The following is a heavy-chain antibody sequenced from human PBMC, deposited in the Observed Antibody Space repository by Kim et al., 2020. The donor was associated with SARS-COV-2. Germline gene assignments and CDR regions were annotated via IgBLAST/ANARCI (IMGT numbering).Heavy chain of an antibody. V-gene: IGHV3-33*01. CDR2: IWYDGSNK. D-gene: IGHD3-22*01. CDR1: GFTFSSYG. CDR3: ARDRGYYYDSSGYPWFDP. J-gene: IGHJ5*02. Sequence: GGSLRLSCAASGFTFSSYGMHWVRQAPGKGLEWVAVIWYDGSNKYYADSVKGRFTISRDNSKNTLYLQMNSLRAEDTAVYYCARDRGYYYDSSGYPWFDPWGQGTLVTVSS.